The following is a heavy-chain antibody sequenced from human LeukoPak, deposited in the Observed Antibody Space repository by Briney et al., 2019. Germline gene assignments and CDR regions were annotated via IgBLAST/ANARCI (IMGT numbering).Heavy chain of an antibody. CDR2: ISGSGGGT. Sequence: PGGSLRLSCAASGFTFSSYAMTWVRQAPGKGLEWVSAISGSGGGTYYADSVKGRFTISRDNSKNTLYLQMNSLRAEDTAVYYCAKEISSGFYALDYWGQGTLVTVSS. J-gene: IGHJ4*02. V-gene: IGHV3-23*01. CDR3: AKEISSGFYALDY. D-gene: IGHD3-22*01. CDR1: GFTFSSYA.